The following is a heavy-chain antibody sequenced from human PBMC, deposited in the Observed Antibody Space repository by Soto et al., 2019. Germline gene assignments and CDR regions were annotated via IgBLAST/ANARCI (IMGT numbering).Heavy chain of an antibody. D-gene: IGHD3-10*01. Sequence: SETLSLTCTVSGCSISSYYWSWIREPPGKGLEWIGYIYYSGSTNYNPSLKSRVTISVDTSKNQFSLKLSSVTAADTAVYYCARHGLPWFGDPYNWFDPWGQGTLVTVSS. J-gene: IGHJ5*02. CDR2: IYYSGST. CDR1: GCSISSYY. CDR3: ARHGLPWFGDPYNWFDP. V-gene: IGHV4-59*08.